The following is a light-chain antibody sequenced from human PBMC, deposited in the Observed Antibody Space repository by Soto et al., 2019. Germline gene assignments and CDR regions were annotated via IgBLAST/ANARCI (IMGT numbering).Light chain of an antibody. CDR1: QSVSSS. Sequence: EIVLIQSPATLSLSPGERATLSCRASQSVSSSLAWYQQNPGQAPRLLIFDASNRATGIPVRFSGSGSGTYFTLTISRLEPEDFAVYYCQQYDSSFMYTFGQGTKLEIK. CDR3: QQYDSSFMYT. V-gene: IGKV3-20*01. CDR2: DAS. J-gene: IGKJ2*01.